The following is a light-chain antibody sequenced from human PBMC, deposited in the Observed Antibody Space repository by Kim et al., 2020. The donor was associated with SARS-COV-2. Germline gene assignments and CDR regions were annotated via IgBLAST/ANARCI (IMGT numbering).Light chain of an antibody. CDR2: GVT. CDR3: CSYTGYYNLL. CDR1: NNDVGNYNY. J-gene: IGLJ3*02. V-gene: IGLV2-11*01. Sequence: QSALTQPRSVSGSPGQSVTISCTGTNNDVGNYNYVSWYQQHPGKAPKLLIYGVTKRPSGVPDRFSGSKSGNSASLTISGLQADDEAEYYCCSYTGYYNLLFGGGTELTVL.